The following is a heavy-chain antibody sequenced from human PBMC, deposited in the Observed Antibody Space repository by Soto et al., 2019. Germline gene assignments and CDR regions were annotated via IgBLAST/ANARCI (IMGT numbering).Heavy chain of an antibody. J-gene: IGHJ6*02. CDR1: GFIFSSYE. CDR2: ISGSDSTT. D-gene: IGHD1-26*01. CDR3: AKEIGSYFVYYYGMDV. Sequence: GGSLRLSCAASGFIFSSYEMNWLRHASGKGLEWLSYISGSDSTTYYADSVKGRFTISTDNSKNTLYLQMNSLRAEDTAVYYCAKEIGSYFVYYYGMDVWGQGTTVTVSS. V-gene: IGHV3-23*01.